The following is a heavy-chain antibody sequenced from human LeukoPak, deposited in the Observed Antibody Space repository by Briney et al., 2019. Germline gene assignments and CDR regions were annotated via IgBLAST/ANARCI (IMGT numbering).Heavy chain of an antibody. CDR2: VSGSGST. Sequence: GSLRLSCAASGFTFSSYGMSWVRQAPGKGLEWVSAVSGSGSTYYADSVKGRFTISRDNSKNTLHLQMNSLRAEDTAVYYCAKSFLDGNWGQGTLVTVSS. CDR1: GFTFSSYG. J-gene: IGHJ4*02. V-gene: IGHV3-23*01. CDR3: AKSFLDGN.